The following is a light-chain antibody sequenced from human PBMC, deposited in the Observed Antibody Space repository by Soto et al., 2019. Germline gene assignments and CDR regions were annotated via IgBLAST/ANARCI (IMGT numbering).Light chain of an antibody. CDR2: GNS. CDR3: QSYDNSLSGYVV. J-gene: IGLJ2*01. CDR1: SSNLGAAFD. V-gene: IGLV1-40*01. Sequence: QSALTQPPSVSGAPGQTVTISCTGSSSNLGAAFDVHWYQRVPGRAPEHLIYGNSNRPSGVPARFSGSRSGSSASLAITGLQAEDEADYYCQSYDNSLSGYVVFGGGTKVTVL.